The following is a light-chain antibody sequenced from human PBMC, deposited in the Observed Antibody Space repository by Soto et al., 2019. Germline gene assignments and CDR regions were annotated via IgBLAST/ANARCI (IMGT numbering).Light chain of an antibody. CDR2: GAS. Sequence: EIVMTQSPGTLSVSPGERATLSCRASQSVSSNLAWYQQKPGQAPRLLIYGASTRATGIPARFSGSGSGTESTLTISSLQSEDFAVYYCQQYNNCPYPFGKGTKVDI. J-gene: IGKJ1*01. CDR1: QSVSSN. V-gene: IGKV3-15*01. CDR3: QQYNNCPYP.